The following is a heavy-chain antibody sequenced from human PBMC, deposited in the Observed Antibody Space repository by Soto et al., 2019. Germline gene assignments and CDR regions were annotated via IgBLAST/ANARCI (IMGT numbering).Heavy chain of an antibody. V-gene: IGHV4-31*03. J-gene: IGHJ5*02. CDR3: ARVLRYDILTGYYSWFDP. Sequence: SETLSLTCTVSGGSISSGGYYWSWIRQHPGKGLEWIGYIYYSGSTYYNPSLKSRVTISVDTSKNQFSLKLSSVTAADTAVYYCARVLRYDILTGYYSWFDPWGQGTLVTVSS. D-gene: IGHD3-9*01. CDR2: IYYSGST. CDR1: GGSISSGGYY.